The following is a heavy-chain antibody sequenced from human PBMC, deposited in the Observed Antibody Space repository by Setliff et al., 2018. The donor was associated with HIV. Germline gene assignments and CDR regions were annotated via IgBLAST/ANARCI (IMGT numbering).Heavy chain of an antibody. CDR2: INHSGST. V-gene: IGHV4-34*01. J-gene: IGHJ6*03. Sequence: SETLSLTCAVYGGSFSNYYWSWIRQPPGKGLEWIGEINHSGSTNYNPSLKSRVIMSVDTSRNQFSLKLSSVTAADTAVYYCARGHDNKYYYFYYMDVWGKGTTVTVSS. D-gene: IGHD3-9*01. CDR3: ARGHDNKYYYFYYMDV. CDR1: GGSFSNYY.